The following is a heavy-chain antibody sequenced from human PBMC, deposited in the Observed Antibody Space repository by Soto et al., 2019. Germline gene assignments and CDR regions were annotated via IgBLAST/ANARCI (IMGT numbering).Heavy chain of an antibody. CDR2: MHYTGFS. J-gene: IGHJ5*02. CDR1: GDSVTSHY. V-gene: IGHV4-59*02. D-gene: IGHD1-1*01. Sequence: SETLSLTCSFSGDSVTSHYLTWIRQSPEKGLEWIGYMHYTGFSHYNPSLKSRLTISVDRSKSQFTLQLTSVTVADTAIYYCTRSLNIHWQNWFDPWGQGTLVTVSS. CDR3: TRSLNIHWQNWFDP.